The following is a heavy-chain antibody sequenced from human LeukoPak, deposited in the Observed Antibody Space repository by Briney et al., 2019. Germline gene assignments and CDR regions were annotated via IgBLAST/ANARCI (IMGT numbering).Heavy chain of an antibody. D-gene: IGHD3-9*01. CDR2: INHSGST. V-gene: IGHV4-34*01. Sequence: SETLSLTCAVYGGSFSGYYWRWIRQPPGKGLEWIGEINHSGSTNYNPSLKSRVTISVDTSKNQFSLKLSSVTAADTAVYYCARGPIRYFDWLRFDGMDVWGQGTTVTVSS. J-gene: IGHJ6*02. CDR1: GGSFSGYY. CDR3: ARGPIRYFDWLRFDGMDV.